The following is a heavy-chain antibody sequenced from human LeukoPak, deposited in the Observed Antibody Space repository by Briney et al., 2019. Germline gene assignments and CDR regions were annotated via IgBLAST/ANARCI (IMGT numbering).Heavy chain of an antibody. CDR2: ISAYNGNT. D-gene: IGHD6-6*01. CDR1: GYTFTSYG. V-gene: IGHV1-18*01. Sequence: ASVKVSCKASGYTFTSYGISWVRQAPGQGLEWMGWISAYNGNTNYAQKFQGRVTMTRDTSTSTVYMELSSLRSEDTAVYYCAKTDSTSYSPSDYWGQGTLVTVSS. J-gene: IGHJ4*02. CDR3: AKTDSTSYSPSDY.